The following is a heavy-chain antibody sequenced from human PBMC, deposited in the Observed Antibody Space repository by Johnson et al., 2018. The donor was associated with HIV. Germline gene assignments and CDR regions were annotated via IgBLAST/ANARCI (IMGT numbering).Heavy chain of an antibody. Sequence: QVLLVESGGGVVQPGRSLRLSCAASGFTFSSYAMHWVRQAPGKGLEWVAVISYDGSNKYYADSAKGRFTISRDNSRNTLFLQMNSLRVEDTAAYYCARGVKQQLSVVDAFGIWGQGTMVTVSS. CDR1: GFTFSSYA. CDR2: ISYDGSNK. J-gene: IGHJ3*02. V-gene: IGHV3-30-3*01. D-gene: IGHD6-13*01. CDR3: ARGVKQQLSVVDAFGI.